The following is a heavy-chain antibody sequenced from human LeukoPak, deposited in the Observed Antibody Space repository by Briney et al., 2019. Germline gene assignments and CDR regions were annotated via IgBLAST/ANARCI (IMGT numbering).Heavy chain of an antibody. J-gene: IGHJ3*02. CDR3: ARHGGATMVRGVLVDAFDI. Sequence: PSETLSLTCTVSGASISSYYWTWIRQPPGKGLEWIGYIFYSGSTNYSPSLKSRVTISVDMSKNQFSLKLRSVTAADTAVYYCARHGGATMVRGVLVDAFDIWGQGTMVTVSS. CDR2: IFYSGST. CDR1: GASISSYY. D-gene: IGHD3-10*01. V-gene: IGHV4-59*08.